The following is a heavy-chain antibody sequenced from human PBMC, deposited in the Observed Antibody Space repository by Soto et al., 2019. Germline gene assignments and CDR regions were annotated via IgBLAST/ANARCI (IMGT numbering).Heavy chain of an antibody. CDR3: ARGGRDGYIRVDP. CDR2: INHSGST. Sequence: SETLSLTCAVYGGSFSGYYWSWIRQPPGKGLGWIGGINHSGSTNYNPSLKSRVTISVDTSKNQFSLKLSSVTAADTAVYYWARGGRDGYIRVDPWGHATLVTVSS. D-gene: IGHD5-12*01. CDR1: GGSFSGYY. J-gene: IGHJ5*02. V-gene: IGHV4-34*01.